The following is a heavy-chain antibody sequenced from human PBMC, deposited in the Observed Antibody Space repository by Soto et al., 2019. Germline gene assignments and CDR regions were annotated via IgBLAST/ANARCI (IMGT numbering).Heavy chain of an antibody. Sequence: SETLSLTCSVSGASIAGGSYYWSWVRQPPGKGLECIGCIPSRGRPFYNPSLTSRGTISADSSKNQLSLQLTSVTAAATAWYYCVRDQDSRYDFALWGQGNLVTVAS. CDR1: GASIAGGSYY. D-gene: IGHD5-12*01. CDR3: VRDQDSRYDFAL. V-gene: IGHV4-30-4*01. CDR2: IPSRGRP. J-gene: IGHJ5*02.